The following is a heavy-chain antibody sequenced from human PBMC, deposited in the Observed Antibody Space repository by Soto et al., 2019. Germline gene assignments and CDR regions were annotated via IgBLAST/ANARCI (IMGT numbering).Heavy chain of an antibody. CDR3: ASQQQLVSYY. CDR1: GGSFSGYY. D-gene: IGHD6-13*01. Sequence: QVQLQQWGAGLLKPSETLSLTCAVYGGSFSGYYWSWIRQPPGKGLEWIGEINHSGSTNYNPSLKSRVTISVDTSKNQFSLKLGSVTAADTAVYYCASQQQLVSYYWGQGTLVTVSS. V-gene: IGHV4-34*01. J-gene: IGHJ4*02. CDR2: INHSGST.